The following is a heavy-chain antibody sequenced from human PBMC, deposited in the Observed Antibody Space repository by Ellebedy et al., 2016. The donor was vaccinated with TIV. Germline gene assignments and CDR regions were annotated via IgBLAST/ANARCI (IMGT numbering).Heavy chain of an antibody. D-gene: IGHD7-27*01. CDR1: GGSLSGYY. V-gene: IGHV4-34*01. CDR3: ARARGDAFWSFFDH. CDR2: INHSGNS. J-gene: IGHJ4*02. Sequence: MPSETLSLTCAVYGGSLSGYYWSRTRQPPGKGLEWIGEINHSGNSNYNPSLKNRVTISVDTSKNQFSLKLSSVTAADTAVYYCARARGDAFWSFFDHWGQGTLVTVSS.